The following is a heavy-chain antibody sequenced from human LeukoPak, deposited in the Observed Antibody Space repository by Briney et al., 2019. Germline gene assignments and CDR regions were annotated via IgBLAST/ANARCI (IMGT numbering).Heavy chain of an antibody. CDR3: ARRPYGSGSYPTDY. J-gene: IGHJ4*02. D-gene: IGHD3-10*01. Sequence: PSQTLSLTCTVSGGSISSGSYYWSWIRQPAGKGLEWIGRIYTSGSTNYNPSLKSRVTISVDTSKNQFSLKLSSVTAADTAVYYCARRPYGSGSYPTDYWGQGTLVTVSS. CDR1: GGSISSGSYY. V-gene: IGHV4-61*02. CDR2: IYTSGST.